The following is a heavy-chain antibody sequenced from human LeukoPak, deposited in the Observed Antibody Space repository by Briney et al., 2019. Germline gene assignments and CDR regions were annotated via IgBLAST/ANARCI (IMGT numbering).Heavy chain of an antibody. Sequence: GGSLRLSCAASGFTFSSYEMNWVRQAPGKGVEWVSYISSSGSTIYYADSVKGRFTISRDNAKNSLYLQMNSLRAEDTAVYYCAREKEGYCSRTSCYLDYYYYYMDVWGKGTTVTISS. CDR2: ISSSGSTI. CDR1: GFTFSSYE. V-gene: IGHV3-48*03. CDR3: AREKEGYCSRTSCYLDYYYYYMDV. J-gene: IGHJ6*03. D-gene: IGHD2-2*01.